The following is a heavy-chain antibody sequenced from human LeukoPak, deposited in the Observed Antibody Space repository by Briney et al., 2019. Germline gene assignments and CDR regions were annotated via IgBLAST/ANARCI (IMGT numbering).Heavy chain of an antibody. CDR2: ISGSGGST. CDR1: GFTVSSYA. V-gene: IGHV3-23*01. J-gene: IGHJ4*02. D-gene: IGHD5-18*01. Sequence: TGGSLTLSCAASGFTVSSYAISWVRQAPGKGREWVSAISGSGGSTYYADSVKRRFTISRDNSKNTLYLQMNSLRAEDTAVYYCAKVKRAMDPYYFDYWGQGTLVTVSS. CDR3: AKVKRAMDPYYFDY.